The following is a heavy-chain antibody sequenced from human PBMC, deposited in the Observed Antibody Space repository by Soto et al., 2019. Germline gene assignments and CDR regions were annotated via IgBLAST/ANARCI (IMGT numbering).Heavy chain of an antibody. D-gene: IGHD6-6*01. CDR2: INPNSGGT. Sequence: GASVKVSCKASGYTFTGYYMHWVRQAPGQGLEWMGWINPNSGGTNYAQKFQGWVTMTRDTSISTAYMELSRLRSDDTAVYYCARGTRIAARPGALSHDYWGQGTLVTVSS. J-gene: IGHJ4*02. CDR1: GYTFTGYY. V-gene: IGHV1-2*04. CDR3: ARGTRIAARPGALSHDY.